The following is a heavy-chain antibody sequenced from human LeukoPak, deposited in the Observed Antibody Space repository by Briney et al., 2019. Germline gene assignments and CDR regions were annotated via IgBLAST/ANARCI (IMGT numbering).Heavy chain of an antibody. CDR1: GGSISSGGYY. CDR2: IYYSGST. V-gene: IGHV4-31*03. J-gene: IGHJ3*02. CDR3: ARVLPRANDFWSGYRAMGAFDI. Sequence: SETLSLTCTVSGGSISSGGYYWSWIRQHPGKGLEWIGYIYYSGSTYYNPSLRSRVTISVDTSKNQFSLKLSSVTAADTAVYYCARVLPRANDFWSGYRAMGAFDIWGQGTMVTVSS. D-gene: IGHD3-3*01.